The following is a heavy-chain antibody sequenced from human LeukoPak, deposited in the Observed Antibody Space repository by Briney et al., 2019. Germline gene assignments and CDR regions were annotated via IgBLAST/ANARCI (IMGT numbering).Heavy chain of an antibody. CDR1: GFTFSSYA. CDR2: ISGSGGST. D-gene: IGHD3-9*01. J-gene: IGHJ6*03. Sequence: GGSLRLSCAASGFTFSSYAMCWVRQAPGKGLEWVSAISGSGGSTYYADSVKGRFTISRDNSKNTLYLQMNSLRAEDTAVYYCAKANSGYDILTGYYPTTYYYYMDVWGKGTTVTVSS. CDR3: AKANSGYDILTGYYPTTYYYYMDV. V-gene: IGHV3-23*01.